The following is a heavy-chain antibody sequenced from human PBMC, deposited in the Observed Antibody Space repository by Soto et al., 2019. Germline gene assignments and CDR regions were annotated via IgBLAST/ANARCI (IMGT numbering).Heavy chain of an antibody. V-gene: IGHV3-30-3*01. Sequence: GGSLRLSCAASGFTFSSYAMHWVRQAPGKGLEWVAVISYDGSNKYYADSVKGRFTISRDNSKNTLYLQMNSLRAEDTAVYYCVRGSPPHYYYYHGMDVWGQGTTVTVSS. CDR1: GFTFSSYA. CDR2: ISYDGSNK. J-gene: IGHJ6*02. CDR3: VRGSPPHYYYYHGMDV. D-gene: IGHD1-26*01.